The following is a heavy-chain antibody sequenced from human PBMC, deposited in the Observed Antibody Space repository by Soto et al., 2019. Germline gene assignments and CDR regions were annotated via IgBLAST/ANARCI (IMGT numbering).Heavy chain of an antibody. CDR2: INPSGGST. CDR3: AVSGYSYATDDYFDY. CDR1: GYTFTSYY. Sequence: QVQLVQSGAEVKKPGASVKVSCKASGYTFTSYYMHWVRQAPGQGLEWMGIINPSGGSTSYAQKFQGRVTRTRDTSTSTVYMELSSLRSEDTAVYYCAVSGYSYATDDYFDYWAREPWSPSPQ. D-gene: IGHD5-18*01. V-gene: IGHV1-46*01. J-gene: IGHJ4*02.